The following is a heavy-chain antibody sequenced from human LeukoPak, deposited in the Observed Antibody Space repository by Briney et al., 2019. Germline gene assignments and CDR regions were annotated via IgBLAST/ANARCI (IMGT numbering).Heavy chain of an antibody. CDR1: GFIFSNSA. Sequence: GGSLRLSCAASGFIFSNSAMNWVRQAPGKGLEWVSSISNSGGRTYYADSVKGRFTISRDNSKNTLYLQMNSLRAEDTAVYYCAKVKQVGSGWYGLSGSSALDYWGQGTLVTVSS. D-gene: IGHD6-19*01. CDR2: ISNSGGRT. V-gene: IGHV3-23*01. CDR3: AKVKQVGSGWYGLSGSSALDY. J-gene: IGHJ4*02.